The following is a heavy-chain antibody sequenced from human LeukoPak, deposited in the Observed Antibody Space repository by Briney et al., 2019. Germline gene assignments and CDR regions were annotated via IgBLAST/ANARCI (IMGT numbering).Heavy chain of an antibody. J-gene: IGHJ2*01. D-gene: IGHD4-23*01. V-gene: IGHV3-48*01. CDR1: GFTFSSYS. CDR2: ISSSSSTI. Sequence: GGSLRLSCAASGFTFSSYSMNWVRQAPGKGLEWVSYISSSSSTIYYADSVKGRFTISRDNAKNSLYLQMNSLRAEDTAVYYCARDPLSRWSIHTSYWYFDLWGRGTLVTVSS. CDR3: ARDPLSRWSIHTSYWYFDL.